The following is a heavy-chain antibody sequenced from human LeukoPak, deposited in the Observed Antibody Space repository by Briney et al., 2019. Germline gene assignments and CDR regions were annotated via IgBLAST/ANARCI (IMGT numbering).Heavy chain of an antibody. Sequence: SETLSLTCTVSGYSISSGSYWGWIRQPPGEGLEWIGNIYHTGSTYYNPSLKSRVTISVDTSKNQFSLNLNSVTAADTAVYYCTRRFCGSTSCYFGYWGQGTLVTVSS. D-gene: IGHD2-2*01. CDR1: GYSISSGSY. CDR2: IYHTGST. V-gene: IGHV4-38-2*02. J-gene: IGHJ4*02. CDR3: TRRFCGSTSCYFGY.